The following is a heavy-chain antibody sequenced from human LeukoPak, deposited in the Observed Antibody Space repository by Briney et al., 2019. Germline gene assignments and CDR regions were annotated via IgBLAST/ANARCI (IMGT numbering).Heavy chain of an antibody. CDR1: GFTFSSYA. D-gene: IGHD6-13*01. J-gene: IGHJ4*02. V-gene: IGHV3-23*01. CDR2: ISGSGGST. CDR3: AKVRSSWLEPIDY. Sequence: GGSLRFSCAASGFTFSSYAMSWVRQAPGKGLEWVSAISGSGGSTYYTDSVKGRFTISRDNSKNTLYLQMNSLRAEDTAVYYCAKVRSSWLEPIDYWGQGTLVTVSS.